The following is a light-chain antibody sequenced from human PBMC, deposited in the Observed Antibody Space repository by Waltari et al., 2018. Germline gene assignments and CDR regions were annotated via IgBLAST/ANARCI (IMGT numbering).Light chain of an antibody. CDR3: CSYAGSSAPRV. Sequence: QSALTQPASVSGSPGQSITISCTGSSSDVGSYNLVSWYQPHPGKAPKLMLYEGSKRPSGVSNRFSGSKSDNTASLTISGLQAEDEAHYYCCSYAGSSAPRVFGGGTKLTVL. V-gene: IGLV2-23*01. CDR1: SSDVGSYNL. J-gene: IGLJ3*02. CDR2: EGS.